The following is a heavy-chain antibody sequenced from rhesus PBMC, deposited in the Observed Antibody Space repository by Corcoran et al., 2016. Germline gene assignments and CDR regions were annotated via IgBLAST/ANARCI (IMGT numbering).Heavy chain of an antibody. D-gene: IGHD2-27*01. Sequence: QVQLQESGPGLVKPSETLSLTCAVSGGSISSRNWWSWIRHSPGKGLEWIGYIYGGGGDTTYNPSLKSRGTISTDTSKNQCSLKLSSVTAADAALYYCARHSTATFDYWGQGVLVTVSS. CDR2: IYGGGGDT. CDR3: ARHSTATFDY. V-gene: IGHV4-93*02. J-gene: IGHJ4*01. CDR1: GGSISSRNW.